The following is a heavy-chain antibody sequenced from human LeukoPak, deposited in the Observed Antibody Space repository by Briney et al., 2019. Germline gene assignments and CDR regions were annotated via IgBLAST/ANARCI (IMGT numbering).Heavy chain of an antibody. V-gene: IGHV4-59*01. CDR3: AKGGSRYSSGWYGAPYYYMDV. J-gene: IGHJ6*03. D-gene: IGHD6-19*01. CDR1: GASISSYY. CDR2: IYYSGST. Sequence: SETLSLTCTVSGASISSYYWSWIRQPPGRGLEWIGYIYYSGSTNYNPSLKSRVTISLDTSKNQFSLKLRSVTAADTAVYYCAKGGSRYSSGWYGAPYYYMDVWGKGTTVTISS.